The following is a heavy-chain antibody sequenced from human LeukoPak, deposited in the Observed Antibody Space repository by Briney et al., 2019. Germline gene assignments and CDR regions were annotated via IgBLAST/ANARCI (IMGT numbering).Heavy chain of an antibody. CDR1: GFTFNGNG. Sequence: GGSLRLSCAASGFTFNGNGMNWVRQAPGKGLEWVAFTWPDGKKTFYADSLNGRFTISRDNFEDTVFLQMNTMRAEDTAVYYCARQMVEGQQNYYMDVWGNGTTVTVSS. CDR2: TWPDGKKT. CDR3: ARQMVEGQQNYYMDV. J-gene: IGHJ6*03. D-gene: IGHD2-15*01. V-gene: IGHV3-33*01.